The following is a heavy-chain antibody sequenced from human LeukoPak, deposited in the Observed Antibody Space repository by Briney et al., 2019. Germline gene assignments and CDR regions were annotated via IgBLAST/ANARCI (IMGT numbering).Heavy chain of an antibody. CDR2: IKQVGSEK. CDR1: GFTFSSYW. V-gene: IGHV3-7*01. D-gene: IGHD6-13*01. Sequence: GGSLRLSCAASGFTFSSYWMSWVRQAPGKGLEWVANIKQVGSEKYYVDSVKGRFTISRDNAKNSLYLQMNSLRAEDTAVYYCARESSSSLIDYWGQGTLVTVSS. J-gene: IGHJ4*02. CDR3: ARESSSSLIDY.